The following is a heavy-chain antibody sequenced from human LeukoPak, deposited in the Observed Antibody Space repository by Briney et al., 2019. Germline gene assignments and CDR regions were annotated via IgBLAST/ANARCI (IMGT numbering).Heavy chain of an antibody. D-gene: IGHD6-19*01. CDR2: INHSGST. CDR1: GGSFSGYY. Sequence: SETLSLTCAVYGGSFSGYYWSWIRQPPGKGLEWIGEINHSGSTNYNPSLKSRVTISVDTSKNQFSLKLSSVTAADTAVYYCARDSRDRWEDDWFDPWGQRTLVTVSS. CDR3: ARDSRDRWEDDWFDP. J-gene: IGHJ5*02. V-gene: IGHV4-34*01.